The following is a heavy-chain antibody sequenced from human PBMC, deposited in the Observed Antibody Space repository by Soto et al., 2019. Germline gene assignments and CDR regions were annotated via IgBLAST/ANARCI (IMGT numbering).Heavy chain of an antibody. J-gene: IGHJ4*02. Sequence: ASVKVSCKASGYTFTSYDINWVRQATGQGLEWMGWMNPNSGNTGYAQKLQGRVTMTRNTSISTAYMELSSLRSEDTAVYYCARGDAYDILTGYYTISYWGQGTLVTVSS. CDR3: ARGDAYDILTGYYTISY. D-gene: IGHD3-9*01. CDR1: GYTFTSYD. V-gene: IGHV1-8*01. CDR2: MNPNSGNT.